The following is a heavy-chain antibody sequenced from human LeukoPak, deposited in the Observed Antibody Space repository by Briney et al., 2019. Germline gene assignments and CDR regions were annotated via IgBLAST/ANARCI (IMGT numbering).Heavy chain of an antibody. CDR1: GASITSYY. J-gene: IGHJ6*03. V-gene: IGHV4-59*01. CDR2: IYHTGNI. CDR3: ARDSTSYDYGDSGDYYYYYMDV. Sequence: SETLSLTCTVSGASITSYYWTWIRQPPGKGLEWIGYIYHTGNIKYSPSLNSRVTISIDTSNNQLSLKLTSVTAADTAVYYCARDSTSYDYGDSGDYYYYYMDVWGKGTTVTVSS. D-gene: IGHD4-17*01.